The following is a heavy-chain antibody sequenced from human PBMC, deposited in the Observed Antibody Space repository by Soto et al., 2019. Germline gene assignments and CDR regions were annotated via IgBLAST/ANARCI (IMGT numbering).Heavy chain of an antibody. J-gene: IGHJ6*02. D-gene: IGHD1-26*01. Sequence: SETLSLTCAVYGGSFSGYYWSWISHPPGKGLEWIGEINHSGSTNYNPSLKSRVTISVDTSKNQFSLKLSSVTAADTAVYYCARQIRQYSGSYRYYYCRDVWGRGTTGPDAS. V-gene: IGHV4-34*01. CDR1: GGSFSGYY. CDR2: INHSGST. CDR3: ARQIRQYSGSYRYYYCRDV.